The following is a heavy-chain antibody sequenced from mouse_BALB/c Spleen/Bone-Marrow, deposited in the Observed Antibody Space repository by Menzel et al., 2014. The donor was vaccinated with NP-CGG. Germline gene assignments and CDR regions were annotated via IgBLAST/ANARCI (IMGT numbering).Heavy chain of an antibody. CDR3: ARSGSSSGYFDY. J-gene: IGHJ2*01. CDR2: ISSGSSTI. Sequence: DVQLQESGGGLVQPGGSRKLSCAASGFTFSSFGMHWVRQAPEKGLGWVAYISSGSSTIYYADTVMGRFTISRDNPKNTLFLQMTSLRSEDTAMYYCARSGSSSGYFDYWGQGTTLTVSS. CDR1: GFTFSSFG. V-gene: IGHV5-17*02. D-gene: IGHD1-1*01.